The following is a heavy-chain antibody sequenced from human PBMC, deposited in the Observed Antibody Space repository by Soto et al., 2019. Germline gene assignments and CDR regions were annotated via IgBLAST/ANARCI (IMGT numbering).Heavy chain of an antibody. Sequence: QVQLVESGGGVVQPGRSLRLSCAASGFTFSSYAMHWVRQAPGKGLEWVAVISYDGSNKYYADSVKGRFTISRDNSKNKLYLQMNSLRAEDTAVYYCAREADYYDSSGYYYVVYYFDYWGQGTLVTVSS. CDR2: ISYDGSNK. V-gene: IGHV3-30-3*01. CDR3: AREADYYDSSGYYYVVYYFDY. CDR1: GFTFSSYA. J-gene: IGHJ4*02. D-gene: IGHD3-22*01.